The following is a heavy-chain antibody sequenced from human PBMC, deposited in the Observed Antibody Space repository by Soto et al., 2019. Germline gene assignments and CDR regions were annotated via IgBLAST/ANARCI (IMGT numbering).Heavy chain of an antibody. Sequence: SETLSLTCAVYGGSFSGYYWSWIRQPPGKGLEWIGEINHSGSTNYNPSLKSRVTISVDTSKNQFSLKLSSVTAADTAVYYCARGRSRNSTTVTTYYFDYWGQGTLVTVSS. V-gene: IGHV4-34*01. CDR1: GGSFSGYY. D-gene: IGHD4-17*01. CDR3: ARGRSRNSTTVTTYYFDY. J-gene: IGHJ4*02. CDR2: INHSGST.